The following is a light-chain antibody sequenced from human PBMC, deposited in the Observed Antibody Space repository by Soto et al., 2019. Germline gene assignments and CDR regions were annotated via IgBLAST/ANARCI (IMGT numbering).Light chain of an antibody. J-gene: IGKJ5*01. Sequence: DIQMTQSPSTLSGSVGDRVTITCRASQTISSWLAWYQQKPGRAPKPLIYDASSLHSGVPSRFSGSGSGTDFTLTISSLQPEDFATYYCQQGYSTPITFGQGTRLEIK. CDR1: QTISSW. V-gene: IGKV1-39*01. CDR3: QQGYSTPIT. CDR2: DAS.